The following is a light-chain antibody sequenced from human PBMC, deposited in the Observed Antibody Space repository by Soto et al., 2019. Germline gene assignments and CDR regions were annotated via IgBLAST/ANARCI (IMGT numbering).Light chain of an antibody. J-gene: IGKJ2*01. CDR3: QQSYSTPYT. CDR1: QSISSY. Sequence: DIQMTQSPSSLSASVGDRVTITCRASQSISSYLNRYQQKPGKAPKLLIYAASSLQSGVPSRFSGSGSGTDFTLTISSLQPDDFATYYCQQSYSTPYTFGQRTKLEIK. V-gene: IGKV1-39*01. CDR2: AAS.